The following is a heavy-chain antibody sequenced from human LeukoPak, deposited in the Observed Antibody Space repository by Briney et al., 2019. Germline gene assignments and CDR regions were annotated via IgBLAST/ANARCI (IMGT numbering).Heavy chain of an antibody. CDR1: GFTFSSYW. CDR2: IKQDGSEK. V-gene: IGHV3-7*01. J-gene: IGHJ4*02. D-gene: IGHD6-13*01. Sequence: GGSLRLSCAASGFTFSSYWMHWVRQAPGKGLEWVANIKQDGSEKYYVDSVKGRLTISRDNAKNSLYLQMNSLRAEDTAVYYCARGRDSSSWYRPAGPIDYWGQGTLVTVSS. CDR3: ARGRDSSSWYRPAGPIDY.